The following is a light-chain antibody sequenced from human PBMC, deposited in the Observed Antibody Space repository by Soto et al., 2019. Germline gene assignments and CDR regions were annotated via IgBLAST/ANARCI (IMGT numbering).Light chain of an antibody. J-gene: IGLJ2*01. CDR3: CSYSSSGTPKWV. V-gene: IGLV2-14*01. CDR2: EVS. Sequence: QSALTQPASVSGSPGQSITISCTGTNSDIGGYNYVSWYQHHPGKAPKLIIYEVSNRHSGVSNRFSGSKFGNTASLTVSGLQADDEADYSCCSYSSSGTPKWVFGGGTKVTVL. CDR1: NSDIGGYNY.